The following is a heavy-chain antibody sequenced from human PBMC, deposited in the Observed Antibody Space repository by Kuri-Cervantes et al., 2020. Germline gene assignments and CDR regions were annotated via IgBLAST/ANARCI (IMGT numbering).Heavy chain of an antibody. D-gene: IGHD4-17*01. V-gene: IGHV3-23*01. J-gene: IGHJ6*03. CDR1: GFTFSNAW. CDR2: ISGSGGST. Sequence: GGSLRLSCAASGFTFSNAWMSWVRQAPGKGLEWVSAISGSGGSTYYADSVKGRFTISRDNSKNTLYLQMNSLRAEDTAVYYCAKGPSTVTTSYVYYYYYYYMDVWGKGTTVTVSS. CDR3: AKGPSTVTTSYVYYYYYYYMDV.